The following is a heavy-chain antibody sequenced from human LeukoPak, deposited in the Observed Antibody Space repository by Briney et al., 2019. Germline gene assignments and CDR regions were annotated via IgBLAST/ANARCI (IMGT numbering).Heavy chain of an antibody. CDR2: INWNSGSI. CDR1: GFTFDDYA. CDR3: AKGVISGWTGIDY. Sequence: PGRSLRLSCAASGFTFDDYAMHWVRQAPGKGLEWVSGINWNSGSIGYADSVKGRFTIYGDNAKNSLYLQMNSLRAEDMALYYCAKGVISGWTGIDYWGQGTLVTVSS. V-gene: IGHV3-9*03. J-gene: IGHJ4*02. D-gene: IGHD6-19*01.